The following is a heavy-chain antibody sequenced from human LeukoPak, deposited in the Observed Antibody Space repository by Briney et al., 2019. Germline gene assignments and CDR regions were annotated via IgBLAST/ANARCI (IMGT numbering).Heavy chain of an antibody. Sequence: GGSLRLSCAVSGITLSNYGMSWVRQTPGKGLEWVANIREDGSEKYYGDSVKGRFTISRDNAKNSLYLEMDSVRVEDTAVYYCARDSSGYQWGQGTLVTVSS. D-gene: IGHD3-22*01. CDR3: ARDSSGYQ. CDR1: GITLSNYG. CDR2: IREDGSEK. V-gene: IGHV3-7*01. J-gene: IGHJ4*02.